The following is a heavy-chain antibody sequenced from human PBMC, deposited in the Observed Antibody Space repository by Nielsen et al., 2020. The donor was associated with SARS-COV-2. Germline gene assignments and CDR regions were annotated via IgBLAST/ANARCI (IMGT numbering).Heavy chain of an antibody. V-gene: IGHV3-48*01. J-gene: IGHJ6*02. CDR3: ARDKGDYGSEAAGMDV. CDR2: ISFSGSET. CDR1: GFTFSSYS. Sequence: GESLKISCAASGFTFSSYSMNWVRQAPGKGLEWVSFISFSGSETDYADSVRGRITIFRDNAKNSVSLQMNSLRPEDTAVYYCARDKGDYGSEAAGMDVWGQGTTVTVSS. D-gene: IGHD4-17*01.